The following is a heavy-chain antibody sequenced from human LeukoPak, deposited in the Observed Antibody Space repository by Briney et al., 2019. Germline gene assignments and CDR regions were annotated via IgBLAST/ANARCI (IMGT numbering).Heavy chain of an antibody. CDR3: ARDRVLGYCSGGSCYGSGYYYMDV. Sequence: GGSLRLSYAASGFTFSDYYMSWIRQAPGKGLEWVSYISSSGSTIYYADSVKGRFTISRDNAKNSLYLQMNSLRAEDTAVYYCARDRVLGYCSGGSCYGSGYYYMDVWGKGTTVTVSS. CDR1: GFTFSDYY. V-gene: IGHV3-11*04. D-gene: IGHD2-15*01. J-gene: IGHJ6*03. CDR2: ISSSGSTI.